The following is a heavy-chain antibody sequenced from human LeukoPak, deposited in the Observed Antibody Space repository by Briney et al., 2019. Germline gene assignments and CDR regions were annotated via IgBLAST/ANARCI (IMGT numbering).Heavy chain of an antibody. Sequence: GGSLRLSCAASGFSVSSYYVTWVRQAPGKGLEWVTFILYDGMNKYYADSVKGRFTISRDNSKNTLYLQMNSLRAEDTAVYYCAHFDFWSAYYAPSNDGFDIWGQGTMVTVSS. V-gene: IGHV3-30*02. D-gene: IGHD3-3*01. CDR1: GFSVSSYY. J-gene: IGHJ3*02. CDR3: AHFDFWSAYYAPSNDGFDI. CDR2: ILYDGMNK.